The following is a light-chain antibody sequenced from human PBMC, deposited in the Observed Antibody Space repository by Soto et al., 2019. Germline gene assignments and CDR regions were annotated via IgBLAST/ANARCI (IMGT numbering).Light chain of an antibody. CDR3: QQYNNWPWT. V-gene: IGKV3-15*01. CDR2: GAS. Sequence: EIVLTQSPATLSFSPGETATLSSRASQSVSSYLAWYQQKPGQAPRLLIHGASTRATGFPARFSGSGSGTDFTLTISSLQSEDFAVYYCQQYNNWPWTCGQGTKVDI. J-gene: IGKJ1*01. CDR1: QSVSSY.